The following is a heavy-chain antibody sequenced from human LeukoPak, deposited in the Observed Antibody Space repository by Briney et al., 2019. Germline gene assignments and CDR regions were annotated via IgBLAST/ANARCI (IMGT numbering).Heavy chain of an antibody. Sequence: GGSLRLSCAASGFTVSSNYMSWVRQAPGKGLEWVSVIYSGGSTYYADSVKGRFTISRDNSKNTLYLQMNSLRAEDTAVYYCQSIAAAGTQGGFDYWGQGTLVTVSS. J-gene: IGHJ4*02. D-gene: IGHD6-13*01. CDR1: GFTVSSNY. CDR2: IYSGGST. CDR3: QSIAAAGTQGGFDY. V-gene: IGHV3-53*01.